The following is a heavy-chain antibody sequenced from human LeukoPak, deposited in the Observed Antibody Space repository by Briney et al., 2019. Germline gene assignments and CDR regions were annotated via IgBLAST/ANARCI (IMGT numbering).Heavy chain of an antibody. V-gene: IGHV4-39*07. J-gene: IGHJ4*02. CDR1: GGSISGSSYY. D-gene: IGHD6-13*01. Sequence: PSETLSLTCTVSGGSISGSSYYWGWIRQPPGKGLEWIGSIYYSGSTYYNPSLKSRVTISVDTSKNQFSLKLSSVTAADTAVYYCARALRYSSSWYGEIDYWGQGTLVTVSS. CDR3: ARALRYSSSWYGEIDY. CDR2: IYYSGST.